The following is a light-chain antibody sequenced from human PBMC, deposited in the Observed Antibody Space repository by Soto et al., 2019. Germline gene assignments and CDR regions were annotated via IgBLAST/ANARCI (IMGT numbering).Light chain of an antibody. CDR1: SSDVGGYNY. J-gene: IGLJ1*01. Sequence: QSVLTQPASVSGSPGQSITISCTGTSSDVGGYNYVSWYQQHPGKAPKLMIYDVSYRPSGVSDRFSGSKSGNTASLTISGLQSEDEAEYYCDSYTSGSSYVFGTGTKVTVL. V-gene: IGLV2-14*03. CDR2: DVS. CDR3: DSYTSGSSYV.